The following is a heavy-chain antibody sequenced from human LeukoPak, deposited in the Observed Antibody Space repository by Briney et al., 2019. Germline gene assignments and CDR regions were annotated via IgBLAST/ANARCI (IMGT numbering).Heavy chain of an antibody. J-gene: IGHJ6*03. D-gene: IGHD1-26*01. CDR2: IYYGGST. V-gene: IGHV4-59*08. CDR1: GGSISSYY. Sequence: PSETLSLTCTVSGGSISSYYWSWIRQRPGKGLEWIGYIYYGGSTNYNPSLKSRVTISVDTSKNQFSLKLSSVTAADTAVYYCARHPYLLGAYSGYYYYYMDVWGKGTTVTVSS. CDR3: ARHPYLLGAYSGYYYYYMDV.